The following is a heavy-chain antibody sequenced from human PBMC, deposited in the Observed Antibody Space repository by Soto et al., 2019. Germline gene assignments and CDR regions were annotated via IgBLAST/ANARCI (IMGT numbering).Heavy chain of an antibody. D-gene: IGHD6-19*01. CDR2: IWYDGSNK. V-gene: IGHV3-33*01. Sequence: GGSLRLSCSASGFTFSSYGMPGVRHAPGKGLEWVAVIWYDGSNKYYADSVKGRFTISRDNSKNTLYLQMNSLRAEDTAVYSCAREGSGWQYAFDIWGQGTMVT. J-gene: IGHJ3*02. CDR3: AREGSGWQYAFDI. CDR1: GFTFSSYG.